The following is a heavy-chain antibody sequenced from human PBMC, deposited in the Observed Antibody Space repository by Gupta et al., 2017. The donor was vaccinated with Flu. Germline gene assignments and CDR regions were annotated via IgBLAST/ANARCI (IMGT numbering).Heavy chain of an antibody. CDR3: APRAAPGIDY. CDR1: GFAFSTYA. J-gene: IGHJ4*02. CDR2: ISDTGDNT. D-gene: IGHD1-26*01. V-gene: IGHV3-23*01. Sequence: EVQLLESGGGLVQPGGSLRLSCAASGFAFSTYAMAWVRQAPGKGLEWVSGISDTGDNTYYADSVKGRFTISRDNSKNTLYLLMNSLRAEDTAVYYCAPRAAPGIDYWGQGTLVTVSS.